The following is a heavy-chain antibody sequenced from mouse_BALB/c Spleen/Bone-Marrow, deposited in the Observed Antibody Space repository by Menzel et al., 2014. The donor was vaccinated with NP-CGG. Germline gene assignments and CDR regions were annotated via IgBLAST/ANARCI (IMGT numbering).Heavy chain of an antibody. D-gene: IGHD2-4*01. CDR1: GFSLTGYG. Sequence: QVQLQQSGPGLVAPSQSLSITCTVSGFSLTGYGVSWVRQLPGKGLEWLGMIWGDGSTDYNSALESRLSINKDNSKSQVFLKMNSLQTDDTARYYCARDSFLITRALDYWGQGTSVTVSS. V-gene: IGHV2-6-7*01. CDR2: IWGDGST. CDR3: ARDSFLITRALDY. J-gene: IGHJ4*01.